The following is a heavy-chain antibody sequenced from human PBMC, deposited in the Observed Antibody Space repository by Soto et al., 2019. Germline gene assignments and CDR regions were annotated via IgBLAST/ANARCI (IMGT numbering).Heavy chain of an antibody. D-gene: IGHD5-12*01. J-gene: IGHJ6*02. CDR1: GFTFSSYA. CDR3: ARDYYRFNSGYGFSMDV. CDR2: ISYDGSNK. V-gene: IGHV3-30-3*01. Sequence: QVQLVESGGGVVQPGRSLRLSCAASGFTFSSYAMHWVLQAPGKGLEWGAVISYDGSNKYYADSVKGRFTISRDNSKNTLYLQMNSLRAEDTAVYYCARDYYRFNSGYGFSMDVWGQGTTVTVSS.